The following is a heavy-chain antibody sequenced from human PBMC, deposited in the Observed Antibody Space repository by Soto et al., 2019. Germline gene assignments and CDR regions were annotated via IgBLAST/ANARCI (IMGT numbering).Heavy chain of an antibody. D-gene: IGHD2-2*01. CDR1: GGSISSYY. CDR3: ATLGQPLNWFDP. Sequence: SETLPLTCTVSGGSISSYYWSWIRQPPGKGLEWIGYIYYSGSTNYNPSLKSRVTISVDTSKNQFSLKLSSVTAADTAVYYCATLGQPLNWFDPWGQGTLVTVSS. V-gene: IGHV4-59*01. CDR2: IYYSGST. J-gene: IGHJ5*02.